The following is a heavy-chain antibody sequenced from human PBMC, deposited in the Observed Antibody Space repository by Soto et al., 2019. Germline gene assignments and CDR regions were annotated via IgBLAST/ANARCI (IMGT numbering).Heavy chain of an antibody. V-gene: IGHV1-18*01. Sequence: GASVKVSCKASGYTFTSCGISWVRQAPGQGLEWMGWISAYNGNTNYAQKLQGRVTMTADTSTSTAYMELRSLRSEDTAVYYCARLPMDSSGYSPFDYWGQGTLVTVSS. CDR1: GYTFTSCG. CDR2: ISAYNGNT. CDR3: ARLPMDSSGYSPFDY. D-gene: IGHD3-22*01. J-gene: IGHJ4*02.